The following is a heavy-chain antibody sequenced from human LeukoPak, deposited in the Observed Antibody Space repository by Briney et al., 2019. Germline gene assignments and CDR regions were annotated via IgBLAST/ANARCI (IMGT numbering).Heavy chain of an antibody. D-gene: IGHD1-14*01. Sequence: SETLSLTCTVSGGSISSYYWSWIRQSPGKGLEWMGYIYYSGSTNYNPSLKSRVTTSVDTSKNQFSLKLSSVTAADTAVYCCATYPQRGYNWNHGNYWGEGTLVALSS. CDR3: ATYPQRGYNWNHGNY. CDR1: GGSISSYY. J-gene: IGHJ4*02. V-gene: IGHV4-59*08. CDR2: IYYSGST.